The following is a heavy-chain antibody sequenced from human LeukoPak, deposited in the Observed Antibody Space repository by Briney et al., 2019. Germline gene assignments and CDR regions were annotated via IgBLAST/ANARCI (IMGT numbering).Heavy chain of an antibody. CDR3: ARQICDSRPPHPAEYFQH. V-gene: IGHV4-39*01. J-gene: IGHJ1*01. CDR2: IYYSGST. CDR1: GGSISSSCYY. D-gene: IGHD3-22*01. Sequence: PSETLSLTCTVSGGSISSSCYYWGWLLQPPGKGLEWIGSIYYSGSTYYNPSLKSRVTISVDTSKTQFSLKLGSVTAADTAVYYCARQICDSRPPHPAEYFQHWGQGTLVTVSS.